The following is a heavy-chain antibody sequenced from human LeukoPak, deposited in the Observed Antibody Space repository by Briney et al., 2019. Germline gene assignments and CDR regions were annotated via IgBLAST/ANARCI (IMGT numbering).Heavy chain of an antibody. CDR3: ARQYYYDSSGYEFFDY. D-gene: IGHD3-22*01. J-gene: IGHJ4*02. Sequence: GGSLRLSCAASGFTFSSYEMNWVRQAPGKGLEWVSYISSSGSTIYYADSVKGRFTISRDNAKNSLYLQMNSLRAEDTAAYYCARQYYYDSSGYEFFDYWGQGTLVTVSS. V-gene: IGHV3-48*03. CDR2: ISSSGSTI. CDR1: GFTFSSYE.